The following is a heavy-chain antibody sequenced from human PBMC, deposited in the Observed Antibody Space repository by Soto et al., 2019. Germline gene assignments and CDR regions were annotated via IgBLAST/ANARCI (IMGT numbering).Heavy chain of an antibody. D-gene: IGHD3-3*01. J-gene: IGHJ5*02. CDR1: GGTFSSYA. CDR3: ASVNYDFWSSYYAKGWFDP. V-gene: IGHV1-69*06. Sequence: QVQLVQSGAEVKKPGSSVKVSCKASGGTFSSYAISWVRQAPGQGLEWMGGIIPIFGTANYAQKFQGRVTITADKSTSTAYMELSSLRSEDTAVYYCASVNYDFWSSYYAKGWFDPWGQGTLVTVSS. CDR2: IIPIFGTA.